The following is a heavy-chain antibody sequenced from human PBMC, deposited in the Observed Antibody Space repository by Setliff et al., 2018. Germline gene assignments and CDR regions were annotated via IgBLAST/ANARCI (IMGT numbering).Heavy chain of an antibody. CDR2: INPSGGST. D-gene: IGHD6-19*01. Sequence: ASVKVSCKASGYTFTSYYMHWVRQAPGQGLEWMGIINPSGGSTSYAQKFQGRVTMTRDTSTSTVCMELSSVTAADTAVYYCARHRSGWYGYYYYGMDVWGQGTTVTVSS. V-gene: IGHV1-46*01. J-gene: IGHJ6*02. CDR1: GYTFTSYY. CDR3: ARHRSGWYGYYYYGMDV.